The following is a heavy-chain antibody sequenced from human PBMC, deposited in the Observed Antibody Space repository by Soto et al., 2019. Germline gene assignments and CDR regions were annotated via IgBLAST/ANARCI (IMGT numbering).Heavy chain of an antibody. V-gene: IGHV1-18*01. CDR2: ISAYNGNT. CDR1: GYTFTNYG. J-gene: IGHJ4*02. D-gene: IGHD3-22*01. Sequence: QVQLVQSGTEVKKPGASVKVSCKASGYTFTNYGISWVRQAPGQGLEWMGWISAYNGNTNYAQKLQGRVTMTTDTSTSTAYMELRSLRSDDTAVYYCARESAYESSGYEEDDWGQGTLVTVSS. CDR3: ARESAYESSGYEEDD.